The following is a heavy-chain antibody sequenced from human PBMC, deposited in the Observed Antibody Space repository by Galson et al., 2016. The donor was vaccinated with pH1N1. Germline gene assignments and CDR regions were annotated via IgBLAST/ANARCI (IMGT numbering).Heavy chain of an antibody. D-gene: IGHD6-13*01. V-gene: IGHV3-7*01. Sequence: APGKGLEWVANIKQDGSEKFYVASVKGRFTISRDNAKNSLYLQMNSLRAEDTAVYYCARAIAAADSAWGQGTMVTVSS. J-gene: IGHJ3*01. CDR3: ARAIAAADSA. CDR2: IKQDGSEK.